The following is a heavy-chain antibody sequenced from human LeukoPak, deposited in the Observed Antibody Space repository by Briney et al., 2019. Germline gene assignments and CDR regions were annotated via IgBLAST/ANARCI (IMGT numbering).Heavy chain of an antibody. CDR1: GFTVSSNY. V-gene: IGHV3-66*04. D-gene: IGHD1-7*01. CDR3: ATHAHHWNYDY. CDR2: IYSGGST. Sequence: PGGSLRLSCAASGFTVSSNYMSWVRQAPGRGLEWVSVIYSGGSTYYADSVKGRFTISRDNSKNTLFLQMNSLRAGDTAVYYCATHAHHWNYDYWGQGTLVTVSS. J-gene: IGHJ4*02.